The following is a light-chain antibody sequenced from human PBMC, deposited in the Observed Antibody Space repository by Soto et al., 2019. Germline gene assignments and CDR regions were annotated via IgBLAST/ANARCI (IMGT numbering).Light chain of an antibody. V-gene: IGKV1-9*01. J-gene: IGKJ2*01. CDR2: AAS. CDR3: QYNNSYPHT. CDR1: QDISTY. Sequence: DIQLTQSPSFLSASVGDRVTITCRARQDISTYLAWYQQTPGRAHKVLVYAASTLQSGVPSRFSGSGSGTKFTLTIISLQPKDFETYYCQYNNSYPHTFGHRTKLEI.